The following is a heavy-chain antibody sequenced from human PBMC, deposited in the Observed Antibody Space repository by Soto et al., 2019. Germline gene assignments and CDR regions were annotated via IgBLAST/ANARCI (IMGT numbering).Heavy chain of an antibody. Sequence: GASVKVSCKASGGTFSSYAISWVRQAPGQGLEWMGGIIPIFGTANYAQKFQGRVTITADESTSTAYMELSSLRSEDTAVYYCARVYPNYYGSGSSTNYYHYYGMDVWGQGTTVTVSS. CDR3: ARVYPNYYGSGSSTNYYHYYGMDV. CDR1: GGTFSSYA. V-gene: IGHV1-69*13. D-gene: IGHD3-10*01. CDR2: IIPIFGTA. J-gene: IGHJ6*02.